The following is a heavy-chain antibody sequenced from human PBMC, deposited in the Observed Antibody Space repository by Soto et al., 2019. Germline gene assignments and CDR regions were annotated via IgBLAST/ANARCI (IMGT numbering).Heavy chain of an antibody. CDR2: ISSSSDYI. J-gene: IGHJ4*02. V-gene: IGHV3-21*06. Sequence: PGGSLRLSCAASGFTFTSYTMNWVRQAPGKGLEWVSSISSSSDYIYYVDSMKGRVTISGDNAKNSLFLDMNSLTGEDTAVYYCARARVYATGPLDFWGQGTLVTVSS. D-gene: IGHD6-13*01. CDR3: ARARVYATGPLDF. CDR1: GFTFTSYT.